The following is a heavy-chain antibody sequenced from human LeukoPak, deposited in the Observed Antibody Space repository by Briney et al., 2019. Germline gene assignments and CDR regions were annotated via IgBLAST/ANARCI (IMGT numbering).Heavy chain of an antibody. CDR2: ISGSGGST. Sequence: GASLRLSCAASGFTFSSYAMSWVRQAPGKGLEWVSAISGSGGSTYYADSVKGRFTISRDNSKNTLYLQMNSLRAEDTAVYYCARVGWDMVRGGRPFDPWGQGTLVTVSS. V-gene: IGHV3-23*01. J-gene: IGHJ5*02. D-gene: IGHD3-10*01. CDR3: ARVGWDMVRGGRPFDP. CDR1: GFTFSSYA.